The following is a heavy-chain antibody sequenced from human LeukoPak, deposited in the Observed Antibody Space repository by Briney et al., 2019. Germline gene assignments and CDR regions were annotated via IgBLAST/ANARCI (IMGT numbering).Heavy chain of an antibody. CDR1: GDSITSHY. CDR3: ARASKTYYYSFDY. D-gene: IGHD3-10*01. V-gene: IGHV4-59*11. J-gene: IGHJ4*02. Sequence: PSETLSLTCTVSGDSITSHYWSWIRQPAGKGLEWIGYIYYSGSTNYNPSLKSRVTISVDTSKNQFSLKLSSVTAADTAVYYCARASKTYYYSFDYWGQGTLVTVSS. CDR2: IYYSGST.